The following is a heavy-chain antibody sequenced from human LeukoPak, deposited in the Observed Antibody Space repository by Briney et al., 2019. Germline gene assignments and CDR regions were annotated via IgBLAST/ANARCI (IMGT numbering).Heavy chain of an antibody. CDR1: GYTFTSYG. CDR2: ISAYNGNT. Sequence: EASVKVSCKASGYTFTSYGISWVRQAPGQGLEWMGWISAYNGNTKYAQKLQGRVTMTTDTSTSTAYMELRSLRSDDTAVYYCARDSPGTYYYDSSGYGNWFDPWGQGTLVTASS. J-gene: IGHJ5*02. V-gene: IGHV1-18*01. CDR3: ARDSPGTYYYDSSGYGNWFDP. D-gene: IGHD3-22*01.